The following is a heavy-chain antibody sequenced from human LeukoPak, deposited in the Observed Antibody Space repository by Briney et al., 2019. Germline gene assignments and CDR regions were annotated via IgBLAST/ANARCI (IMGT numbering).Heavy chain of an antibody. CDR2: IYYSGRT. CDR1: GDSISRSDSY. Sequence: SETLSLTCSVSGDSISRSDSYWDWIRQPPGKGWEWIGTIYYSGRTYYSPSLKSRGTMSVDPPTNQFSLNLRSVTAADTAVYYCARRRYYDGSGYLEWGQGTLLSVSS. D-gene: IGHD3-22*01. J-gene: IGHJ1*01. CDR3: ARRRYYDGSGYLE. V-gene: IGHV4-39*01.